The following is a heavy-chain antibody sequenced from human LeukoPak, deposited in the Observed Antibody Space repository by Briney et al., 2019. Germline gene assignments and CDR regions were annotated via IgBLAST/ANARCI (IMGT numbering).Heavy chain of an antibody. CDR3: AKDLRYYGSGTLWY. CDR1: GFTFGSYG. D-gene: IGHD3-10*01. CDR2: IRYDGSNK. J-gene: IGHJ4*02. V-gene: IGHV3-30*02. Sequence: GGSLRLSCAASGFTFGSYGMHWVRQAPGKGLEWVAFIRYDGSNKYYADSVKGRFTISRDNSKNTLYLQMNSLRAEDTAVYYCAKDLRYYGSGTLWYWGQGTLVTVSS.